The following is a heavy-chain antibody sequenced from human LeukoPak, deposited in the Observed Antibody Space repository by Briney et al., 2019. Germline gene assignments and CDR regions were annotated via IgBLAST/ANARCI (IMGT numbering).Heavy chain of an antibody. D-gene: IGHD5-24*01. J-gene: IGHJ5*02. CDR1: GGSISSYY. V-gene: IGHV4-59*01. Sequence: SETLSHTCTVSGGSISSYYWSWIRQPPGKGLEWIGYIYYSGSTNYNPSLKSRVTISVDTSKNQFSLKLTSVTAADTAVYYCARDRDGNNWFDPWGQGTLVTVSS. CDR3: ARDRDGNNWFDP. CDR2: IYYSGST.